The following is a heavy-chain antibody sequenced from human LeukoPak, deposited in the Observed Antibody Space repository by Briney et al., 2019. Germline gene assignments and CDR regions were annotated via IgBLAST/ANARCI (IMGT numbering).Heavy chain of an antibody. J-gene: IGHJ4*02. CDR1: GVTFSSFA. CDR2: ISYHGRDK. CDR3: AAQPCSVGRCYLDY. D-gene: IGHD2-15*01. Sequence: GGSLRLSCAASGVTFSSFAMHWVRQAPGKGLEWVAVISYHGRDKYYADSVKGRFTISRDNSKNTLYLQMNSLGAADTAVYYCAAQPCSVGRCYLDYWGKGTLVTVSS. V-gene: IGHV3-30*04.